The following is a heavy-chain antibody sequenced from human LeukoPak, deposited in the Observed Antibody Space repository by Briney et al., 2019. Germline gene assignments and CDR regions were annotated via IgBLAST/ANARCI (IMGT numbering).Heavy chain of an antibody. V-gene: IGHV3-21*01. CDR3: ARDSDKHYYDSSGYSPPGY. J-gene: IGHJ4*02. Sequence: PGGSLRLSCAASGFTFSSYSMNWVRQAPGKGLEWVSSISSSSSYIYYADSVKGRFTISRDNAKNSLYLQMNSLRAEDTAVYYCARDSDKHYYDSSGYSPPGYWGQGTLVTVSS. D-gene: IGHD3-22*01. CDR1: GFTFSSYS. CDR2: ISSSSSYI.